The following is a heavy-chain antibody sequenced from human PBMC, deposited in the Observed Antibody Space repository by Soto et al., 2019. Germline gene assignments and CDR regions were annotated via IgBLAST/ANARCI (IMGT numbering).Heavy chain of an antibody. D-gene: IGHD3-16*01. CDR1: GGSTSSDNY. V-gene: IGHV4-30-4*01. Sequence: SETLSLTCTVSGGSTSSDNYWSWIRQPPGKGLEWIGHIYYSGNTDYNPSLKSRLAISIDTSKNQFSLKLSSVTAADTAVYFCAREGGESSDGLYYFDSWGKGPLVTVSS. CDR2: IYYSGNT. J-gene: IGHJ4*02. CDR3: AREGGESSDGLYYFDS.